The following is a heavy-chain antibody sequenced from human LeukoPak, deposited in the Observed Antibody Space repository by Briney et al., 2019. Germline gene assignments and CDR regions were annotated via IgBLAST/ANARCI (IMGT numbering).Heavy chain of an antibody. V-gene: IGHV4-59*01. CDR1: GGSISSYY. D-gene: IGHD1-26*01. J-gene: IGHJ5*02. CDR3: ARDFSGSYDNWFDP. CDR2: IYYSGST. Sequence: SETLSLTCTVSGGSISSYYWSWIRQPPGKGLEWIGYIYYSGSTNYNPSLKSRVTISVDTSKNQFSLKLSSVTAADTAVYYSARDFSGSYDNWFDPWGQGTLVTVSS.